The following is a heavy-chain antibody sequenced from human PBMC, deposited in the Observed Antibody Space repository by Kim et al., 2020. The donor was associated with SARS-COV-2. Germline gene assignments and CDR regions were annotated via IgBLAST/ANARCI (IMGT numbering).Heavy chain of an antibody. Sequence: SETLSLTCTVSGGSISSSSYYWGWIRQPPGKGLEWIGSIYYSGSTYYNPSLKSRVTISVDTSKNQFSLKLSSVTAADTAVYYCASPLLWFGELGDDAFDIWGQGTMVTVSS. CDR1: GGSISSSSYY. V-gene: IGHV4-39*01. CDR2: IYYSGST. D-gene: IGHD3-10*01. CDR3: ASPLLWFGELGDDAFDI. J-gene: IGHJ3*02.